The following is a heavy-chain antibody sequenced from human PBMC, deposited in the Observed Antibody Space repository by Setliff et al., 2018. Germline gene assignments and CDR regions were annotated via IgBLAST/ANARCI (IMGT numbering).Heavy chain of an antibody. CDR3: ARDLNADSGSYDYYYGMDV. CDR2: INLSGGST. D-gene: IGHD1-26*01. Sequence: ASVKVSCKASRYTFTSYYMHWVRQAPGQGLEWMGIINLSGGSTSYAQKFQGRVTMTRDTSTSTVYMALSSLRSEDTAVYYCARDLNADSGSYDYYYGMDVWGQGTTVTVSS. V-gene: IGHV1-46*01. CDR1: RYTFTSYY. J-gene: IGHJ6*02.